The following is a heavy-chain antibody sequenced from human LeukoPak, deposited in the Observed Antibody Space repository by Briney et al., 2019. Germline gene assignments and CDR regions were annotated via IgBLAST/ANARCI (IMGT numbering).Heavy chain of an antibody. Sequence: GGSLRLSCTASGFTFGDYAMSWVRQAPGKGLEWVGFIRSKAYGGTTEYAASVKGRFTISRDDSKSIAYLQMNSLKTEDTAVYYCTRGGIYCSGGSCFRGDYWGQGTLVTVSS. CDR3: TRGGIYCSGGSCFRGDY. CDR1: GFTFGDYA. D-gene: IGHD2-15*01. J-gene: IGHJ4*02. CDR2: IRSKAYGGTT. V-gene: IGHV3-49*04.